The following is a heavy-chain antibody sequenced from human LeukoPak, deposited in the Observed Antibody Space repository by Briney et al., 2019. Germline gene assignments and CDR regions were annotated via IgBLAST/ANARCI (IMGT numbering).Heavy chain of an antibody. CDR3: ARNRVGFYYADAFDM. CDR2: IHYDGSEE. V-gene: IGHV3-30*02. CDR1: GFSLINCD. J-gene: IGHJ3*02. Sequence: AGGSLRLSCAPSGFSLINCDMHWVRQTPGKGLEWVAFIHYDGSEEYYADSLKGRFTISRDNSKNTLYLQMNSLRGEDTAVYYCARNRVGFYYADAFDMWGQGTMVTVSS. D-gene: IGHD5-24*01.